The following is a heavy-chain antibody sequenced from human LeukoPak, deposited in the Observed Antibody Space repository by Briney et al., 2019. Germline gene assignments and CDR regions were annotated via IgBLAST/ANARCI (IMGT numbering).Heavy chain of an antibody. V-gene: IGHV3-30*18. CDR1: GFTFRNYN. D-gene: IGHD1-26*01. J-gene: IGHJ6*02. Sequence: GGSLRLSCAASGFTFRNYNMHWVRQVPGKGLEWVAILSRDGGSNYFADSVKGRVTISRDNSKNTLFLQMNSLRPEDTAIYYCVKGGPSTTDFYYGVDVWGQGTTVTVSS. CDR3: VKGGPSTTDFYYGVDV. CDR2: LSRDGGSN.